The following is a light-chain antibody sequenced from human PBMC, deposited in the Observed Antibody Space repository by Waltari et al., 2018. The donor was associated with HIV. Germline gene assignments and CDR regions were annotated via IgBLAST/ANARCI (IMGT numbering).Light chain of an antibody. CDR2: GAA. J-gene: IGKJ2*01. V-gene: IGKV3-15*01. CDR3: QQYNIRPRGNT. Sequence: DIVMTQSPAILSVSPGGRVTLSCRASQGVGSNLAWYPQKVVQAPRLLIYGAATRAAEIPVRFSGSGSGTDFTLTIDSLQSEDFATYYCQQYNIRPRGNTFGQGTKLQIK. CDR1: QGVGSN.